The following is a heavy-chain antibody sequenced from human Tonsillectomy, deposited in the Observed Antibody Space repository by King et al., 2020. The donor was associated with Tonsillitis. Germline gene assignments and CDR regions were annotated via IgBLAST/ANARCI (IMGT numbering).Heavy chain of an antibody. J-gene: IGHJ4*02. V-gene: IGHV4-30-4*01. D-gene: IGHD1-7*01. Sequence: QLQESGPGLVKPSQTLSLICSVSGGSIRTGDFYWRWIRQPPGEGLEWVGYIYYSGTTYDNPSPQGRVSMSVDASKNQFSLKLRSVTAADTAVYYCARGEGTTGGFDYWGQGTLVTVSS. CDR3: ARGEGTTGGFDY. CDR1: GGSIRTGDFY. CDR2: IYYSGTT.